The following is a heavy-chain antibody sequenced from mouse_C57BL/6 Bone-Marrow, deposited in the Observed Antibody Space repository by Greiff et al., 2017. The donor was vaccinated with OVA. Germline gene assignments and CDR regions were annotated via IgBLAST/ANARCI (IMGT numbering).Heavy chain of an antibody. J-gene: IGHJ2*01. D-gene: IGHD2-5*01. CDR3: ARHEEGYYSKNYFDY. V-gene: IGHV1-62-2*01. CDR1: GYTFTEYT. Sequence: VKLQESGAELVKPGASVKLSCKASGYTFTEYTIHWVKQRSGQGLEWIGWFYPGSGSIKYNEKFKDKATLTADKSSSTVYMELSRLTSEDSAVYFCARHEEGYYSKNYFDYWGQGTTLTVSS. CDR2: FYPGSGSI.